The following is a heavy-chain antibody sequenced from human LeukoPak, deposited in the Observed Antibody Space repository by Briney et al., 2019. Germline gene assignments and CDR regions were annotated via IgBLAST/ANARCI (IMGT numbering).Heavy chain of an antibody. J-gene: IGHJ4*02. D-gene: IGHD2/OR15-2a*01. V-gene: IGHV3-23*01. CDR3: AKDLSYGVFYGPAIDY. CDR1: GFTFSSYA. Sequence: PGGSLRLSCAASGFTFSSYAMSWVRQAPGKGLEWVSAISGSGGSTYYADSVKGRFTISRDNSKNTLYLQMNSLRAEDTAVYYCAKDLSYGVFYGPAIDYWGQGTLVTVSS. CDR2: ISGSGGST.